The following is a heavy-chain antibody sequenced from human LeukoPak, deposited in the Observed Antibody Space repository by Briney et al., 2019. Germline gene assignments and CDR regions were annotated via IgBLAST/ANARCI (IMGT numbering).Heavy chain of an antibody. V-gene: IGHV4-39*01. CDR1: GGSISSSSYY. Sequence: SETLSLTCTVSGGSISSSSYYWGWIRQPPGKGLEWIGSICYSGSTYYNPSLKSRVTISVDTSKNQFSLKLSSVTAADTAVYYCARHRTYYYDSSGYGNFDYWGQGTLVTVSS. CDR2: ICYSGST. J-gene: IGHJ4*02. D-gene: IGHD3-22*01. CDR3: ARHRTYYYDSSGYGNFDY.